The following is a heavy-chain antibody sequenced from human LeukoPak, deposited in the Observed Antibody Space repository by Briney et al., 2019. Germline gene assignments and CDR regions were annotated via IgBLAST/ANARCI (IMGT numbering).Heavy chain of an antibody. CDR1: GFTFSTYG. CDR2: LSYDGYND. CDR3: ARGGGLDV. V-gene: IGHV3-30*03. D-gene: IGHD3-16*01. Sequence: GRSLRLSCAASGFTFSTYGMNWVRQAPGKGLEWVAALSYDGYNDHYADSVRGRFTISRDNAKNSLYLQMSNLRAEDTAVYFCARGGGLDVWGQGATVTVSS. J-gene: IGHJ6*02.